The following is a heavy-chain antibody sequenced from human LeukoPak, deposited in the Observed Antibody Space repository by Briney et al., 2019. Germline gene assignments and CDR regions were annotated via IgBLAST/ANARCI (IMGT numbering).Heavy chain of an antibody. CDR3: ARVSRGTVTMNYYYYMDV. CDR2: INPNSGGT. J-gene: IGHJ6*03. Sequence: ASVKVSCKASGYTFTGYYMHWVRQAPGQGLEWMGWINPNSGGTNYAQKFQGRVTMTRDTSISTAYMELSRLRSDDTAVYYCARVSRGTVTMNYYYYMDVWGKGTTVTISS. D-gene: IGHD4-17*01. CDR1: GYTFTGYY. V-gene: IGHV1-2*02.